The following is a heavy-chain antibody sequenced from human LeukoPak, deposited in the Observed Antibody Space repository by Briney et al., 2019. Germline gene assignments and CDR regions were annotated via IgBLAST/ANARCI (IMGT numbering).Heavy chain of an antibody. CDR2: IYYSGST. CDR1: GCSISSISYY. CDR3: ARHGDYGDYAVWFDP. Sequence: PSETLSLTCTVSGCSISSISYYWGWIRQPPGKRVEWIGSIYYSGSTYYNPSLKSRVTISVDTSKNQFSLKLSSVTAADTAVYYCARHGDYGDYAVWFDPWGQGTLVTVSS. D-gene: IGHD4-17*01. J-gene: IGHJ5*02. V-gene: IGHV4-39*01.